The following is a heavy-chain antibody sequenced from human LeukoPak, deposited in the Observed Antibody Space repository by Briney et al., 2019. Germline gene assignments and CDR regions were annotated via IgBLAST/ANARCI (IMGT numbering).Heavy chain of an antibody. CDR1: GYTFTSYY. D-gene: IGHD6-13*01. V-gene: IGHV1-46*01. CDR3: ARGSEQQLVSFRRPAMFDP. J-gene: IGHJ5*02. Sequence: GASVKVSCKASGYTFTSYYMHWVRQAPGQGLEWMGIINPSGGSTSYAQKFQGRVTMTRDMSTSTVYMELSSLRSEDTAVYYCARGSEQQLVSFRRPAMFDPWGQGTLVTVSS. CDR2: INPSGGST.